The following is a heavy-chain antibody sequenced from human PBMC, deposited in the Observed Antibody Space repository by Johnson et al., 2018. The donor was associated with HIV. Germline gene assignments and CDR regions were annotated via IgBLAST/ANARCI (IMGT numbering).Heavy chain of an antibody. V-gene: IGHV3-33*05. CDR3: AKGTSRGWADAFDV. J-gene: IGHJ3*01. CDR2: ISHDGSNK. CDR1: GFTFSNYG. Sequence: QVQLVESGGGVVQPGGSLRLSCAASGFTFSNYGMHWVRQAPGKGLEWVAFISHDGSNKYYADSVKGRFTISRDNAKNSLYLQMNSLRAEDTAVYYCAKGTSRGWADAFDVWGQGTMVTVP. D-gene: IGHD6-19*01.